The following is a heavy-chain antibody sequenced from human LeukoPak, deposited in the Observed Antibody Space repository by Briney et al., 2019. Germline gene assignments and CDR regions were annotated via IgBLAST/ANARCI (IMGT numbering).Heavy chain of an antibody. CDR1: GFTFDDYA. J-gene: IGHJ4*02. V-gene: IGHV3-9*01. CDR2: ISWNSGSI. CDR3: AKGDCSGGSCYYFDY. D-gene: IGHD2-15*01. Sequence: GGSLRLSRAASGFTFDDYAMHWVRQAPGKGLEWVSGISWNSGSIGYADSVKGRFTISRDNAKNSLYLQMNSLRAEDTALYYCAKGDCSGGSCYYFDYWGQGTLVTVSS.